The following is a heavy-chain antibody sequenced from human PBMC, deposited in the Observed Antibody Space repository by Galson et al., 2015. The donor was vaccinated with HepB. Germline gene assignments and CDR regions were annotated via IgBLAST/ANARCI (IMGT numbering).Heavy chain of an antibody. CDR3: ARDREDGSGSYFDY. CDR1: GFTFSSHA. J-gene: IGHJ4*02. Sequence: SLRLSCAASGFTFSSHAMHWVRQAPGKGLEYVSAISSNGGSTYYANSVKGRFTISRDNSKNTLYLQMGSLRAEDMAVYYCARDREDGSGSYFDYWGQGTLVTVSS. CDR2: ISSNGGST. D-gene: IGHD3-10*01. V-gene: IGHV3-64*01.